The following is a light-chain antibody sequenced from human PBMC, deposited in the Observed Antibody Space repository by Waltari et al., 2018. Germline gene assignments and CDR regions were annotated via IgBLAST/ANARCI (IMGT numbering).Light chain of an antibody. CDR1: SSDVGGYNY. V-gene: IGLV2-14*03. J-gene: IGLJ3*02. CDR2: DVS. CDR3: SSYTSSSTLWV. Sequence: QSALTQPASVSGSPGQSITISCTGTSSDVGGYNYVSWYQQHPGKAPKLMIYDVSNRPSGVPNRVSGSKSGNTASLTISGLQAEDEADYYCSSYTSSSTLWVFGGGTKLTVL.